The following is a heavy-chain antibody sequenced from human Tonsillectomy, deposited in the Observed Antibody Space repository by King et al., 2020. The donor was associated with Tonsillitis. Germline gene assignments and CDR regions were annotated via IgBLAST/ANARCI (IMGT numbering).Heavy chain of an antibody. D-gene: IGHD3-9*01. CDR1: VGSITPSF. V-gene: IGHV4-59*01. J-gene: IGHJ4*02. Sequence: QLQESVPGLVQPSETLSLTCTVSVGSITPSFWCCVRQPPGKGLVWIAYFKHRETTSYNPSLSSRGTISVDTSKNQFSLSLTSVTAADTAVYHCARTGTGYPYYFDYWGRGTLVSVSS. CDR3: ARTGTGYPYYFDY. CDR2: FKHRETT.